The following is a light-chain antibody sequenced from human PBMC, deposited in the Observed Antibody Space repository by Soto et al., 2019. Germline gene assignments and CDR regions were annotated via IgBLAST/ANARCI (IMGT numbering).Light chain of an antibody. CDR2: INN. Sequence: QPVLTQSPSASGTPGQRVTISCSGGSSNIGSNTVSWYQQLPGTAPKLLIYINNQRPSGVPDRFSGSKSGTSASLAISGLQSDDEADYYCAAWDDSLNGRVFGGGTKLTVL. J-gene: IGLJ3*02. V-gene: IGLV1-44*01. CDR3: AAWDDSLNGRV. CDR1: SSNIGSNT.